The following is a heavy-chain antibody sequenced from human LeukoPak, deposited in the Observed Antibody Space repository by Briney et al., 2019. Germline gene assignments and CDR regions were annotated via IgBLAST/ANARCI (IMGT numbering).Heavy chain of an antibody. Sequence: QTGGSLRLSCAASGFRFSRYWMSWVRQAPGRGLEWVANIKQDGSEKNYVESVKGRFTISRDNAQNSLYVQKNSLRAEDTAVYFCERAGQEWFGELGFDQWGQGNLVIVSS. J-gene: IGHJ4*02. CDR1: GFRFSRYW. CDR3: ERAGQEWFGELGFDQ. CDR2: IKQDGSEK. D-gene: IGHD3-10*01. V-gene: IGHV3-7*01.